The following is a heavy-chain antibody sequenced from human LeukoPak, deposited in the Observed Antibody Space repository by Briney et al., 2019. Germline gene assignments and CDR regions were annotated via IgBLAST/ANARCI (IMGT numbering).Heavy chain of an antibody. D-gene: IGHD5-18*01. Sequence: KPSETLSLTCTVSGYSISSGYYWGWIRQPPGKGLEWIGSIYHSGITYYNPSLKSRVTISVDTSKNQFSLKLSSVTAADTAVYYCARAQGYSYGRANDYWGQGTLVTVSS. V-gene: IGHV4-38-2*02. CDR3: ARAQGYSYGRANDY. CDR1: GYSISSGYY. CDR2: IYHSGIT. J-gene: IGHJ4*02.